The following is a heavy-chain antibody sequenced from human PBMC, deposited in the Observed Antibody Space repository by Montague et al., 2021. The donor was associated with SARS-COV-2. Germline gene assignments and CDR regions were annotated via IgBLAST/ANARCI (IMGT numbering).Heavy chain of an antibody. D-gene: IGHD2-2*01. Sequence: SLRLSCAASGFILSNFWMSWVRQAPGKGLEWVANIKQDGSEKFYVDSVKGRFTISRDNAKNSLYLQMYSLRAEDAAVYFCARDNIVIVPPAIFYDSWGQGTLVTVSS. CDR3: ARDNIVIVPPAIFYDS. V-gene: IGHV3-7*01. J-gene: IGHJ4*02. CDR2: IKQDGSEK. CDR1: GFILSNFW.